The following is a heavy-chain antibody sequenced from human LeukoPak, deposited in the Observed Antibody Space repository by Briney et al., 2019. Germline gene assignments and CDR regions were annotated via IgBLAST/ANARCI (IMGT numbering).Heavy chain of an antibody. V-gene: IGHV4-59*08. CDR1: GGSIGTYY. Sequence: SETLSLTCTVSGGSIGTYYWSWIRQPPGKGVEWIGNIYYSGTSDYNPSLMRRVPMSVDTSKSQFSLKLSSVTAADTAVYYCARRGYCSSTSCSPFDPWGQGTLVTVSS. J-gene: IGHJ5*02. CDR2: IYYSGTS. CDR3: ARRGYCSSTSCSPFDP. D-gene: IGHD2-2*01.